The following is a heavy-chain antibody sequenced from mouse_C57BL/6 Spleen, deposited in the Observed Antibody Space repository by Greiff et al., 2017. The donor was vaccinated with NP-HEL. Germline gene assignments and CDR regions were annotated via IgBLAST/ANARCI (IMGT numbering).Heavy chain of an antibody. CDR2: INPNNGGT. Sequence: VQLQQSGPELVKPGASVKMSCKASGYTFTDYNMHWVKQSPGKSLEWIGYINPNNGGTSYNQKFKGKATLTVNKSSSKAYMELRSLTSEDSAVYYCARDYDEAWFAYWGQGTLVTVSA. CDR3: ARDYDEAWFAY. V-gene: IGHV1-22*01. CDR1: GYTFTDYN. J-gene: IGHJ3*01. D-gene: IGHD2-4*01.